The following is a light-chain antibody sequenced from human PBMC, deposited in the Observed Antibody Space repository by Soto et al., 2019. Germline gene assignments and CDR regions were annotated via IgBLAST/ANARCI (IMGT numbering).Light chain of an antibody. CDR2: DVS. CDR1: SSDVGGYNY. CDR3: SPSATTNNRQTV. Sequence: QSVLSQPASVSGSPGQSITISFTGTSSDVGGYNYVSWYQHHPGKAPKLMIFDVSNRPSGVSNLFSGSRSGNTASLTISGLPPEAAADYYCSPSATTNNRQTVFRTGTKVTVL. V-gene: IGLV2-14*03. J-gene: IGLJ1*01.